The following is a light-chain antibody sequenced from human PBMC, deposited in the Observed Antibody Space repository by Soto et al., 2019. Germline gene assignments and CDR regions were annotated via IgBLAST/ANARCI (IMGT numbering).Light chain of an antibody. CDR3: QQYGSSPYT. V-gene: IGKV3-20*01. CDR1: QSVSSSY. CDR2: GAS. J-gene: IGKJ2*01. Sequence: EIVLTQSPGTLSLSPGERATLSCRASQSVSSSYLAWYQQKPGQAPRLLIYGASSRATGIPDRFSGSGSGTDCTLTISRLEPEEFAVYYCQQYGSSPYTLGQGTKLEIK.